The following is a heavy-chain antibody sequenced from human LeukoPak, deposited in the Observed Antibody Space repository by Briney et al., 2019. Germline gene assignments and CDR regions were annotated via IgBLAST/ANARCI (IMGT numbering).Heavy chain of an antibody. D-gene: IGHD2-2*02. CDR2: IKQDGSEK. J-gene: IGHJ6*03. V-gene: IGHV3-7*01. CDR1: GFTFSTYW. Sequence: GGSLRLSCAASGFTFSTYWMSWVRQAPGKGLEWVANIKQDGSEKYYVDSVKGRFTISRDNAKNSLSLQMNSLRAEDTAVYYCARVGSSSYIYYMDVWGKGTTVTVSS. CDR3: ARVGSSSYIYYMDV.